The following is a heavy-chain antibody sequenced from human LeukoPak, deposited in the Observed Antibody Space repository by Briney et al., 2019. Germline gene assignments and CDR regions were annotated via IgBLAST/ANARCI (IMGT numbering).Heavy chain of an antibody. D-gene: IGHD6-19*01. V-gene: IGHV3-15*01. J-gene: IGHJ4*02. Sequence: PGGSLRLSCAASGFTFSNAWMSWVRQAPGKGLEWVGRIKSKTDDGTTDYAAPVKGRFTISRDDSKNTLYLQMNSLKTEDTAVYYCTTDLEQRLGYPFDYWGQGTLVTVSS. CDR3: TTDLEQRLGYPFDY. CDR2: IKSKTDDGTT. CDR1: GFTFSNAW.